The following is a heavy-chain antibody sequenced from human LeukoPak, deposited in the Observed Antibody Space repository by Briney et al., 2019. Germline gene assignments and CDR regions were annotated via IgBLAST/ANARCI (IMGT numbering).Heavy chain of an antibody. D-gene: IGHD3-22*01. CDR2: INAGNGNT. CDR1: GYTFTSYA. V-gene: IGHV1-3*01. CDR3: ARPCYYDSSGYYHTGFDY. J-gene: IGHJ4*02. Sequence: ASVKVSCKASGYTFTSYAMHWVRQAPGQRLEWMGWINAGNGNTKYSQKFQGRVTITRDTSASTAYMELSSLRSEDTAVYYCARPCYYDSSGYYHTGFDYWGQGTLVTVSS.